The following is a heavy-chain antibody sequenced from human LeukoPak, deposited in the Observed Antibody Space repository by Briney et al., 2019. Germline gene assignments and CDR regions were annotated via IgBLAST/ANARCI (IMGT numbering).Heavy chain of an antibody. J-gene: IGHJ3*02. V-gene: IGHV4-39*01. D-gene: IGHD1-1*01. CDR1: GGSISSGSYY. CDR3: AGLSNDAFDI. Sequence: PETPSLTCTVSGGSISSGSYYWGWIRQPPGKGLEWIGSIHYSGSTHYNPSLKSRVTISVDTSKNQFSLKLSSVTAADTAVFYCAGLSNDAFDIWGQGTMVTVFS. CDR2: IHYSGST.